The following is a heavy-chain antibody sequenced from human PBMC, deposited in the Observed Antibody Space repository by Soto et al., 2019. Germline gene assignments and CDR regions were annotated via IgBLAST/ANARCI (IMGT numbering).Heavy chain of an antibody. CDR1: GGSISSYY. V-gene: IGHV4-59*01. D-gene: IGHD3-10*01. CDR2: IYYSGST. CDR3: ARAVTMVRGVIRWFDP. Sequence: SETLSLTCTVSGGSISSYYWSWIRQPPGKGLEWIGYIYYSGSTNYNPSLKSRVTISVDTSKNQFSLKLSSVTAADTAVYYCARAVTMVRGVIRWFDPWGQGTLVTVSS. J-gene: IGHJ5*02.